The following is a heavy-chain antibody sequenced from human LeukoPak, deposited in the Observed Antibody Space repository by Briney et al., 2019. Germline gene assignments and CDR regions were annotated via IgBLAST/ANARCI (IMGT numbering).Heavy chain of an antibody. CDR1: GFTFSTYG. J-gene: IGHJ1*01. V-gene: IGHV3-23*01. Sequence: GGSLRLSCAASGFTFSTYGMSWVRQAPGKGLEWVSAISGSGGSTHYADSVKGRFTISRDNAKNSLYLQMNSLRAEDMALYYCAKGLYFQHWGQGTLVTVSS. CDR3: AKGLYFQH. CDR2: ISGSGGST.